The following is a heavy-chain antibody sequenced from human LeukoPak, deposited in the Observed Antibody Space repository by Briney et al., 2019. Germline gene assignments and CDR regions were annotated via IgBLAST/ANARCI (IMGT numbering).Heavy chain of an antibody. V-gene: IGHV1-8*03. CDR1: GYTFTSYD. D-gene: IGHD1-1*01. CDR2: MNPNSGNT. Sequence: VSVKVSCKASGYTFTSYDINWVRQATGQGLEWMGWMNPNSGNTGYAQKFQGRVTITRNTSISTAYMELSSLRSEDTAVYYCARVGRAQRYYYYMDVWGKGTTVTVSS. CDR3: ARVGRAQRYYYYMDV. J-gene: IGHJ6*03.